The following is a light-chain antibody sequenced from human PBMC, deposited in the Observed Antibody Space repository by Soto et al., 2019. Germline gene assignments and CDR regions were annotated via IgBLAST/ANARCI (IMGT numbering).Light chain of an antibody. Sequence: EIVLTQSPGTLSLSPGERDTLSCRASQSVSSNYLAWYQQKPGQAPRLLIYGASSGATGIPDRFSGSGSGTDFTLTITRLEPEDFAVYFCQQYGSSPLYTFGQGTKLEI. CDR2: GAS. CDR3: QQYGSSPLYT. CDR1: QSVSSNY. J-gene: IGKJ2*01. V-gene: IGKV3-20*01.